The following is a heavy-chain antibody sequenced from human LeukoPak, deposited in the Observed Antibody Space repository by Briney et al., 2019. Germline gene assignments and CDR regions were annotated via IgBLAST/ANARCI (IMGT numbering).Heavy chain of an antibody. Sequence: SETLSLTCTVSGGSISSYYWSWLRQPPGKGLEWIGYIYYSGSTNYNPSLKSRVTISVDTSKNQFSLKLSSVTAADTAMYYCARSDSSGWLYFDYWGQGTLVTVSS. CDR1: GGSISSYY. D-gene: IGHD6-19*01. CDR2: IYYSGST. V-gene: IGHV4-59*01. CDR3: ARSDSSGWLYFDY. J-gene: IGHJ4*02.